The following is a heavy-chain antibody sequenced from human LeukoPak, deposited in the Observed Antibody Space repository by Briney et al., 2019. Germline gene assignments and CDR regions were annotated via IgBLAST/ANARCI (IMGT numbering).Heavy chain of an antibody. D-gene: IGHD6-13*01. J-gene: IGHJ4*02. CDR2: ISAYNGNT. CDR1: GYTFTSYG. CDR3: ARENPIAAADNFDY. V-gene: IGHV1-18*01. Sequence: ASVNVSCKASGYTFTSYGISWVRQAPGQGLEWMGWISAYNGNTNYAQKLQGRVTMTTDTSTSTAYMELRSLRSDDTAVYYCARENPIAAADNFDYWGQGTLVTVSS.